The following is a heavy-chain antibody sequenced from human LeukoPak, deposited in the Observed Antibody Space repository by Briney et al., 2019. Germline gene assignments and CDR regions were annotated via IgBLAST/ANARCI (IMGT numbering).Heavy chain of an antibody. Sequence: PGGSLRLSCAASEFTFSSYAMSWVRQAPGKGLEWVSYISSSSSTIYYADSVKGRFTISRDNAKNSLYLQMNSLRDEDTAVYYCACYGDYDPYYYYGMDVWGQGTTVTVSS. CDR1: EFTFSSYA. D-gene: IGHD4-17*01. CDR3: ACYGDYDPYYYYGMDV. V-gene: IGHV3-48*02. J-gene: IGHJ6*02. CDR2: ISSSSSTI.